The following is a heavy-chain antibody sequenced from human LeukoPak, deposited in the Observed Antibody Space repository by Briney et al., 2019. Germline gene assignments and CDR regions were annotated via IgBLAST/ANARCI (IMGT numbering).Heavy chain of an antibody. CDR3: AHFRGGAFDF. J-gene: IGHJ3*01. Sequence: SETLSLTCTVSGGSISSSSYYWGWIRQPPXKGLKWIGSIYYSGSTYYNPSLKSRVTISVDTSKNQFALKLSSVTAADTAVYYCAHFRGGAFDFWGQGTMVTVSA. CDR2: IYYSGST. V-gene: IGHV4-39*01. CDR1: GGSISSSSYY. D-gene: IGHD3-16*01.